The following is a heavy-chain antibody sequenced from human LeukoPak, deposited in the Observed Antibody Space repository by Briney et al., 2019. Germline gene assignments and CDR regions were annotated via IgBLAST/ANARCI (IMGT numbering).Heavy chain of an antibody. CDR3: ARGDSSGYLDY. D-gene: IGHD3-22*01. Sequence: GASVKVSCKASGGTFSSYTISWVRQAPGQGLEWMGRIIPILGIANYAQKSQGRVTITADKSTSTAYMELSSLRSEDTAVYYCARGDSSGYLDYWGQGTLVTVSS. CDR2: IIPILGIA. J-gene: IGHJ4*02. V-gene: IGHV1-69*02. CDR1: GGTFSSYT.